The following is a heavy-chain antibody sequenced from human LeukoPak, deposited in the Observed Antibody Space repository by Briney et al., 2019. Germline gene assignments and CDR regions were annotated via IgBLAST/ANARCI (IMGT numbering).Heavy chain of an antibody. D-gene: IGHD3-9*01. J-gene: IGHJ6*02. CDR1: GGSISTYY. CDR3: ARDDFEYSVHYGMDV. CDR2: VYRSGNT. Sequence: SETLSLTCSVSGGSISTYYWSWIRQPAGKGLEWIGRVYRSGNTNYNPSLKSRVTMSVDTSKDQISLRPRSVTAADTAVYYCARDDFEYSVHYGMDVWGQGTTVTVSS. V-gene: IGHV4-4*07.